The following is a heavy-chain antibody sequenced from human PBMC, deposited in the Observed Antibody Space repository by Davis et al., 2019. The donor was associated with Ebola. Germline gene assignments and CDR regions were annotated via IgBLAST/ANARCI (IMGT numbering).Heavy chain of an antibody. D-gene: IGHD1-26*01. CDR3: ARQELHGFYYSGMDV. V-gene: IGHV3-33*01. CDR1: GFTLKSYG. Sequence: PGGSLRLSCEASGFTLKSYGMHWVRQAPGKGLEWVAVMWYDRTNKYYADSVKGRFTISRDDSMNTVHLEMDSLRAEDTAVYYCARQELHGFYYSGMDVWGKGTTLTVSS. CDR2: MWYDRTNK. J-gene: IGHJ6*04.